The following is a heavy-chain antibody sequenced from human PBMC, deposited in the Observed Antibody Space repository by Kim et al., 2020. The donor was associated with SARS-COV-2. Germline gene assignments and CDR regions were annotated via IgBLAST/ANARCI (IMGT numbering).Heavy chain of an antibody. J-gene: IGHJ5*02. D-gene: IGHD6-13*01. Sequence: KGRFTSSRDESKNTLYLQMNSLKTEDTAVYYCTTDQGEGYSSSWSLGFDPWGQGTLVTVSS. V-gene: IGHV3-15*01. CDR3: TTDQGEGYSSSWSLGFDP.